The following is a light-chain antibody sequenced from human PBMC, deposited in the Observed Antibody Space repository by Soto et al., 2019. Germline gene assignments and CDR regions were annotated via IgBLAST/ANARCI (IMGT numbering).Light chain of an antibody. CDR1: QTVGSTY. Sequence: EIVLTQSPATLSLSPGERATLSCGASQTVGSTYLAWYHQKPGLAPRLLIYDTSSRATGIPDRFSGSGPGTDFTLTISRLEPEDFAVYSCQHYGSSPWTFGQGAKVEIK. CDR3: QHYGSSPWT. V-gene: IGKV3D-20*01. J-gene: IGKJ1*01. CDR2: DTS.